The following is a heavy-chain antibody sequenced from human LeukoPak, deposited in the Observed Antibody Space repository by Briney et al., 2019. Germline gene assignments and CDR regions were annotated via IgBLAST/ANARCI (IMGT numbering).Heavy chain of an antibody. V-gene: IGHV3-74*01. J-gene: IGHJ4*02. CDR3: PRGTAELPGIDY. Sequence: GGSLRLSCAASGFPFVTYWMHWVRQAPGKGLVWVSHLNTDGSSPTYGDSAKGRFTVSRDNAKNTLFLQLNSLRVEDTAVYYCPRGTAELPGIDYWGEG. CDR2: LNTDGSSP. CDR1: GFPFVTYW. D-gene: IGHD1-26*01.